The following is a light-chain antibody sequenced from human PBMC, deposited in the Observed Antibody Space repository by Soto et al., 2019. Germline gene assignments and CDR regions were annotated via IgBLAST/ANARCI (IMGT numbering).Light chain of an antibody. CDR1: SSTVGSNH. Sequence: QSVLTQPPSASGTPGQRVTISCSGYSSTVGSNHVYWYQKFPGMAPKLLISKNNQRPSGVPERFSGSKSGTSASLAISALRSEDEADYYCAACDDKFSNYLFGSATKV. V-gene: IGLV1-47*01. CDR2: KNN. J-gene: IGLJ1*01. CDR3: AACDDKFSNYL.